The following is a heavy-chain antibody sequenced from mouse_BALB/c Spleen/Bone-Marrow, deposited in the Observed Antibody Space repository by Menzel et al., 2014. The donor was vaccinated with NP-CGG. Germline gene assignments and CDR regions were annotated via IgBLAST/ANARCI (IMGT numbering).Heavy chain of an antibody. Sequence: LVESGPELVKPGASVKMSCKASGYTFTRYVIHWVRQKPGQGLDWIGYINPYNEGSKYNEKFKGEATLTSDKSSHTAYMEHSSLTSDDSAVYYCARERDYGDYFDYWGQGTTLTVSS. CDR3: ARERDYGDYFDY. CDR1: GYTFTRYV. D-gene: IGHD1-1*01. CDR2: INPYNEGS. V-gene: IGHV1-14*01. J-gene: IGHJ2*01.